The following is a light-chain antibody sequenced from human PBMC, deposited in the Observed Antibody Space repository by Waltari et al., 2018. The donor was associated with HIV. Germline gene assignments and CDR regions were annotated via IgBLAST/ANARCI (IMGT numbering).Light chain of an antibody. CDR2: DVS. Sequence: QSALTQPASVSGSPGQSITISCPGPSRDVGGSKYVPLYQQHPGKAPQLMIFDVSNRPSGVSNRFSGSKSGNTASLTISGLQAEDEAHYFCSSYSSSTALVVFGGGTKVTVL. CDR1: SRDVGGSKY. J-gene: IGLJ2*01. CDR3: SSYSSSTALVV. V-gene: IGLV2-14*03.